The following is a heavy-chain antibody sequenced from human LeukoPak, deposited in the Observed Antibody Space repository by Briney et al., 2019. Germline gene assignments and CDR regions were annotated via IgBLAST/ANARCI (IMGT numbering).Heavy chain of an antibody. CDR2: ISSSSSYI. J-gene: IGHJ4*02. CDR3: ARGDGDGYNFDY. CDR1: GFTFSSYS. V-gene: IGHV3-21*01. Sequence: GGPLRLSCAASGFTFSSYSMNWVRQAPGKGLEWVSSISSSSSYIYYADSVKGRFTISRDNAKNSLYLQMNSLRAEDTAVYYCARGDGDGYNFDYWGQGTLVTVSS. D-gene: IGHD5-24*01.